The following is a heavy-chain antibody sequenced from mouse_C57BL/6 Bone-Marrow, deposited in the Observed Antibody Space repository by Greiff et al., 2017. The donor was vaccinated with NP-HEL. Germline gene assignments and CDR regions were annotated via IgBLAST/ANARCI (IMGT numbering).Heavy chain of an antibody. J-gene: IGHJ4*01. V-gene: IGHV14-4*01. CDR2: IDPENGDT. D-gene: IGHD1-1*01. CDR3: TTGGSSPYAMDY. CDR1: GFNIKDDY. Sequence: EVKVEESGAELVRPGASVKLSCTVSGFNIKDDYMHWVKQRPEQGLEWIGWIDPENGDTEYASKFQGKATITADTSSNTAYLQLSSLTSEDTAVYYFTTGGSSPYAMDYWGQGTSVTVSS.